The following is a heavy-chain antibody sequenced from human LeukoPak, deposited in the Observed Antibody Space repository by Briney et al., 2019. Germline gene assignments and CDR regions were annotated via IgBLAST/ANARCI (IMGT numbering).Heavy chain of an antibody. Sequence: SETLSLTCTVSGDSISRYYWSWIRQSPGKGLEWIGYIYYSGNTNYNPSLKSRVTISVDTSKNQISLRLTSVTAADTAVYYCARTNYYYYMDVWGKGTTVTVSS. V-gene: IGHV4-59*01. CDR3: ARTNYYYYMDV. CDR1: GDSISRYY. D-gene: IGHD4-11*01. J-gene: IGHJ6*03. CDR2: IYYSGNT.